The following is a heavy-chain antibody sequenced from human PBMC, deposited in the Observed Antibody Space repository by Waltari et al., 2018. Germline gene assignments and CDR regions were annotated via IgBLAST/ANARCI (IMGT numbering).Heavy chain of an antibody. J-gene: IGHJ4*02. Sequence: QITLKESGPTLVKPTQTLTLTCAFSGFSFITSGVGVGWIRQPPGKALEWLAFVYWDDNKRYSPSLKGRLTITKDTSEDQVVLTMTNMDPVDTATYFCAHRPSHYDIFSGYYNYFDYWGQGILVTVSS. V-gene: IGHV2-5*02. CDR2: VYWDDNK. CDR3: AHRPSHYDIFSGYYNYFDY. CDR1: GFSFITSGVG. D-gene: IGHD3-9*01.